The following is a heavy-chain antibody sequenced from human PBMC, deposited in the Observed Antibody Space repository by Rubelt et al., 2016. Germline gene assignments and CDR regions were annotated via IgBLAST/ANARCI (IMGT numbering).Heavy chain of an antibody. CDR3: PTLFPLVSCENSPSDTSSVAVGCLAQDFQ. D-gene: IGHD6-25*01. V-gene: IGHV3-73*01. Sequence: EVQLVESGGGLVQPGGSLKLSCAASGFTFSGSAIHWVRQASGKGLEWVGGIRDKANSYATAYAASVKGRFSISRDDSKNTAYLQMSSLTTVSSGSASAPTLFPLVSCENSPSDTSSVAVGCLAQDFQ. CDR2: IRDKANSYAT. CDR1: GFTFSGSA. J-gene: IGHJ1*01.